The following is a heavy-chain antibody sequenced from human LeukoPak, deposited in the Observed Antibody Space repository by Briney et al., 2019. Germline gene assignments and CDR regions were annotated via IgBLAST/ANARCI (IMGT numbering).Heavy chain of an antibody. V-gene: IGHV3-7*01. J-gene: IGHJ3*02. CDR1: GFTFSSYW. CDR2: IKQDGSDK. D-gene: IGHD1-26*01. Sequence: PGGSLRLSCAASGFTFSSYWMSWVRQAPGEGLEWVANIKQDGSDKYYLDSVKGRFTISRDNAKNSLYLQMNSPRAEDTTVYYCARRYGSYRAFDIWGQGTMVTVSS. CDR3: ARRYGSYRAFDI.